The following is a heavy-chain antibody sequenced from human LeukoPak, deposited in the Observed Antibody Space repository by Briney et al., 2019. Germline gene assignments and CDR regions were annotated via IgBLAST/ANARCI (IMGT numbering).Heavy chain of an antibody. J-gene: IGHJ4*02. V-gene: IGHV3-9*01. CDR1: GFTFDDYA. Sequence: GGSLRLSCAASGFTFDDYAMHWVRQAPGKGLEWVSGISWNSGSIGYADSVKGRFTISRDNAKNSLYLQMNSLRAEDTALYYCAKDFYDFWSGSKFDYWGQGTLVTVSS. CDR2: ISWNSGSI. D-gene: IGHD3-3*01. CDR3: AKDFYDFWSGSKFDY.